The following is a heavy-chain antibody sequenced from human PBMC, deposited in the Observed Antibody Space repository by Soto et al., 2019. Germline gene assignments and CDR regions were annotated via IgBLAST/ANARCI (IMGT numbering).Heavy chain of an antibody. CDR1: GFTFSDHF. J-gene: IGHJ4*02. D-gene: IGHD5-18*01. Sequence: PGGSLRLSCAASGFTFSDHFMDWVRQAPGKGLEWVGRTRNEVDSYTIEYAASVKGRFTISRDDSRNSLYLQMNSLKTEDXXXXXXXXXXXXXXXXXYGLPLWGQGTLVIVSS. CDR3: XXXXXXXXXXXYGLPL. CDR2: TRNEVDSYTI. V-gene: IGHV3-72*01.